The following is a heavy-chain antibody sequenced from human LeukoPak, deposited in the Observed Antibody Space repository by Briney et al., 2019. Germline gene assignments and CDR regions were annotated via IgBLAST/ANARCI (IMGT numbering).Heavy chain of an antibody. J-gene: IGHJ4*02. CDR1: GSTFSSYA. CDR3: ARDPVRRASGTTEIDY. Sequence: GGSLRLSCAASGSTFSSYAMHWVRQAPGKGLEWVAVISYDGSNKYYADSVKGRFTISRDNSKNTLYLQMNSLRAEDTAVYYCARDPVRRASGTTEIDYWGQGTLVTVSS. D-gene: IGHD4-11*01. CDR2: ISYDGSNK. V-gene: IGHV3-30-3*01.